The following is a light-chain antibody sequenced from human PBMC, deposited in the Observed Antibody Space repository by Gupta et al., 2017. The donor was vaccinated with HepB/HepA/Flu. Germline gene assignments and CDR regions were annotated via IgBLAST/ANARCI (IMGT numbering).Light chain of an antibody. CDR1: QGISSY. CDR3: QHKYSSPWT. J-gene: IGKJ1*01. Sequence: AIRMTQSPSSFSASTGDRVTITCRASQGISSYLAWYQQKPGKAPKLLIYAASTLQSGVPSRFSGSGSGTDFTLTISGLQSEDFATYYCQHKYSSPWTFGQGTKVEIK. CDR2: AAS. V-gene: IGKV1-8*01.